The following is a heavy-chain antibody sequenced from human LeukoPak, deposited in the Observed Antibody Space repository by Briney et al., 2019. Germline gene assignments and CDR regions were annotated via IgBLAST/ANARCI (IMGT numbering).Heavy chain of an antibody. CDR3: ARHVIGYSYEKNFDY. Sequence: GGSLRLSCAASGFTFDDYGMSWVRQAPGKGLEWVSGINWNGGSTGYADSVKGRFTISRDNAKNSLYLQMNSLRAEDTALYHCARHVIGYSYEKNFDYWGQGTLVTVSS. J-gene: IGHJ4*02. V-gene: IGHV3-20*01. CDR1: GFTFDDYG. CDR2: INWNGGST. D-gene: IGHD5-18*01.